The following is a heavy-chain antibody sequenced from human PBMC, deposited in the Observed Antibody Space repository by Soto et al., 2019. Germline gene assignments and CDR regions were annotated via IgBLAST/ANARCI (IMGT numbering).Heavy chain of an antibody. CDR1: GYTFTSYG. CDR2: ISAYNGNT. V-gene: IGHV1-18*01. CDR3: ARVKYQLPYTYFDY. J-gene: IGHJ4*02. Sequence: QVQLVQSGAEVKKPGASVKVSCKASGYTFTSYGISWVRQAPGQGLEWMGWISAYNGNTNYAQKLQGRVTMTTDTSTRTAYMDLRSLRSDDTAVYYSARVKYQLPYTYFDYWGQGTLVTVSS. D-gene: IGHD2-2*01.